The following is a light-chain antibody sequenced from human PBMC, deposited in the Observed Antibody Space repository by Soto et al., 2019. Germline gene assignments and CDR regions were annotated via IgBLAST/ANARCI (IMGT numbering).Light chain of an antibody. CDR3: QQYNTWPPFT. CDR1: QSVSSK. CDR2: GAS. V-gene: IGKV3-15*01. Sequence: EIVMTQSPATLSVSPGEGATLSCRASQSVSSKLAWYQHKPGQAPRLLIYGASTRATGVPARFSGSGSGTEFTLTISSLQSEDFEVYYCQQYNTWPPFTFGQGTRLEIK. J-gene: IGKJ5*01.